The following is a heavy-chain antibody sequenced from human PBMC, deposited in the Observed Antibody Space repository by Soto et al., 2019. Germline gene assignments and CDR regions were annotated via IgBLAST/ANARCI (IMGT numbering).Heavy chain of an antibody. J-gene: IGHJ4*02. Sequence: ASVKVSCKASGGTFSSYAISWVRQAPGQGLEWMGGIIPIFGTANYAQKFQGRVTITADESTSTAYMELSSLRSEDTAVYYCARKGSSGSYYFDYWGQGTLVTVSS. D-gene: IGHD1-26*01. CDR2: IIPIFGTA. CDR1: GGTFSSYA. CDR3: ARKGSSGSYYFDY. V-gene: IGHV1-69*13.